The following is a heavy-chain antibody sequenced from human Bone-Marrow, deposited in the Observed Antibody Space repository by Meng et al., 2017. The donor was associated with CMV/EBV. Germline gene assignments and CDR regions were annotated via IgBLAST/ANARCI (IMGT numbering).Heavy chain of an antibody. CDR2: ISYDGSNK. Sequence: GESLKISCAASGFTFSSYAMHWVRQAPGKGLEWVAVISYDGSNKYYADSVKGRFTISRDNSKNTLYLQMNSLRAEDTAVYYCARTVHRFDYWGQGTLVTVSS. CDR1: GFTFSSYA. J-gene: IGHJ4*02. D-gene: IGHD4-17*01. V-gene: IGHV3-30*04. CDR3: ARTVHRFDY.